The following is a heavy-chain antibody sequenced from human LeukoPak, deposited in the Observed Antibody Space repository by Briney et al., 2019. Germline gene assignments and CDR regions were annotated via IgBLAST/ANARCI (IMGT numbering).Heavy chain of an antibody. CDR2: ISGSGGGT. V-gene: IGHV3-23*01. CDR3: AKREGVDTIFGVVTSGGMDV. Sequence: GGSLRLSCAASGFTFSTYSMNWVRQAPGKGLEWVSAISGSGGGTYYADSVKGRFTISRDNSKSTLYLQMNSLRAEDTAVYYCAKREGVDTIFGVVTSGGMDVWGQGTTVTVFS. CDR1: GFTFSTYS. J-gene: IGHJ6*02. D-gene: IGHD3-3*01.